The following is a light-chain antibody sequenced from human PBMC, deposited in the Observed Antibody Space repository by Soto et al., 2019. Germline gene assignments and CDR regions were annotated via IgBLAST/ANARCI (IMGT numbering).Light chain of an antibody. Sequence: ENVLTQSPATLSLSPGEGATLSCRASASVGSDLAWYQQKPGQPPRLLIYDVSGRATGVPARFSGSGSGTDFTLTISSLEPEDFAVYYCQQRDSWPLTFGGGTKVEIK. V-gene: IGKV3-11*01. J-gene: IGKJ4*01. CDR2: DVS. CDR3: QQRDSWPLT. CDR1: ASVGSD.